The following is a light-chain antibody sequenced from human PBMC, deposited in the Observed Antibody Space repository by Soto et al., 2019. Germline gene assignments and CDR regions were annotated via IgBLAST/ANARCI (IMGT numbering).Light chain of an antibody. CDR1: SSDVGGYNY. J-gene: IGLJ2*01. CDR3: SSYTSSSTLEV. Sequence: QSALTQPASVSGSPGQSITISCTGTSSDVGGYNYVSWYQQHPGKAPKLMIYEVNNRPSGVSHRFSGSKSGNTASLTISGLQAEDEADYYCSSYTSSSTLEVFGGGTKVTVL. V-gene: IGLV2-14*01. CDR2: EVN.